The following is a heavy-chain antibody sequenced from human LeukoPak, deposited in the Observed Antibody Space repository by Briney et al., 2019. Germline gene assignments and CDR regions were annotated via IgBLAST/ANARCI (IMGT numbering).Heavy chain of an antibody. CDR1: GFTFSSYA. CDR3: AREETYDHPAGIGAFDI. CDR2: ISYDGSNK. D-gene: IGHD3-22*01. Sequence: GGSLRLSCAASGFTFSSYAMHWVRQAPGKGLEWVAVISYDGSNKYYADSVKGRFTISRDNSKNTLYLQMNSLRAEDTAVYYCAREETYDHPAGIGAFDIWGQGTMVTVSS. J-gene: IGHJ3*02. V-gene: IGHV3-30-3*01.